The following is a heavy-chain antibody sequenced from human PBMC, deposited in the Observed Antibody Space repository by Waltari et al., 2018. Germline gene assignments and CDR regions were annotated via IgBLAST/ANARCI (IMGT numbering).Heavy chain of an antibody. J-gene: IGHJ3*01. V-gene: IGHV3-23*01. CDR3: AKDRPFDYDVSAAPDAFDV. Sequence: EVRLLESGGGMVQTGGSLRLSCVTSGITFSMYGMTWVRHAPGKGLEWVSVISVSGGSTHYADSVRGRFTISRDNSKNTLYLQMNRLRAEDTAIYYCAKDRPFDYDVSAAPDAFDVWGPGTLVTVSS. D-gene: IGHD3-22*01. CDR1: GITFSMYG. CDR2: ISVSGGST.